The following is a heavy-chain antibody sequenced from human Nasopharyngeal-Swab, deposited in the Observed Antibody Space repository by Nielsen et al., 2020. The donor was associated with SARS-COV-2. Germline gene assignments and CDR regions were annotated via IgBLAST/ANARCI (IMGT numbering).Heavy chain of an antibody. V-gene: IGHV1-8*01. D-gene: IGHD2-2*01. J-gene: IGHJ6*03. Sequence: ASVTVSCKASGYTFTSYDINWVRQATGQGLEWMGWMNPNSGNTGYAQKFQGRVTVTRNTSISTAYMELSSLRSEDTAVYYCARLIVVVPAAPNSYMDVWGKGITVTVSS. CDR2: MNPNSGNT. CDR3: ARLIVVVPAAPNSYMDV. CDR1: GYTFTSYD.